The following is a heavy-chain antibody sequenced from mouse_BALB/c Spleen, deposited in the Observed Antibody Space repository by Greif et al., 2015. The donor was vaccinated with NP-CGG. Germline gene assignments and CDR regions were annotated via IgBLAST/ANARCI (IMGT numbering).Heavy chain of an antibody. D-gene: IGHD1-1*01. CDR1: GFTFSSFG. CDR2: ISSGSSTI. J-gene: IGHJ4*01. V-gene: IGHV5-17*02. CDR3: ARFGYYYGSSYYAMDY. Sequence: EVMLVESGGGLVQPGGSRKLSCAASGFTFSSFGMHWVRQAPEKGLEWVAYISSGSSTIYYADTVKGRFTISRDNPKNTLFLQMTSLRSEDTAMYYCARFGYYYGSSYYAMDYWGQGTSVTVSS.